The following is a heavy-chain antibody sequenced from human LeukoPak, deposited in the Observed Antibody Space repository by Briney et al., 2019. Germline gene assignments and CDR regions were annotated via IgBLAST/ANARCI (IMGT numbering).Heavy chain of an antibody. CDR3: ARLASGSYGPLTPFDC. Sequence: PETLSLTCTVSGGSISSYYWSWIRQPPGKGLEWIGDIYYSGSTNYNPSLKSRVTISVDTSKNQFSLRLSSVTAADTAVYYSARLASGSYGPLTPFDCWGQGTLVTVSS. J-gene: IGHJ4*02. CDR1: GGSISSYY. D-gene: IGHD1-26*01. V-gene: IGHV4-59*08. CDR2: IYYSGST.